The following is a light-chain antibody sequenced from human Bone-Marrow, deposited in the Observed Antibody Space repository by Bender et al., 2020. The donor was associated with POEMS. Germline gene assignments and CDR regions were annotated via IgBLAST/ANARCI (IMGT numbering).Light chain of an antibody. V-gene: IGLV1-44*01. CDR3: AVWDDSLNGWV. Sequence: QSVLTQPPSASGTPGQRVTIPCSGGSSNIGAHAVNWYQHLPGTAPKLLIYSSHRRPSEVPDRSTGPRSGTSAPLAMSELQSENVADYYCAVWDDSLNGWVFGRGTKLTV. CDR2: SSH. CDR1: SSNIGAHA. J-gene: IGLJ3*02.